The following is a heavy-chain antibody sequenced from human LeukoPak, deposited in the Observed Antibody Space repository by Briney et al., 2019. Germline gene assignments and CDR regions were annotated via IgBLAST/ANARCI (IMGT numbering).Heavy chain of an antibody. CDR1: GASISSGGYY. CDR2: IYYSGST. D-gene: IGHD3-3*01. CDR3: ARGHEWPQNGFDP. J-gene: IGHJ5*02. Sequence: PSETLSLTCTVSGASISSGGYYWSWIRHHPGKGLEWIGCIYYSGSTFYNPSLKSRLTLSVDTSKNQFSLKLSSVTAADTAVYYCARGHEWPQNGFDPWGQGTLVTVSS. V-gene: IGHV4-31*03.